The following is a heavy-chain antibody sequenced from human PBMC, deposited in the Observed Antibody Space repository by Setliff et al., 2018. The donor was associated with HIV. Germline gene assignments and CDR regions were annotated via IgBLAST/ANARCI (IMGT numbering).Heavy chain of an antibody. CDR2: INHSGST. D-gene: IGHD3-10*01. CDR1: GESFSAYF. J-gene: IGHJ6*03. CDR3: ARGQIDYYNSGNYMDV. V-gene: IGHV4-34*01. Sequence: SETLSLTCAVYGESFSAYFWSWIRQPPGKGLEWIGEINHSGSTNYNPSLKSRVTISVDTSKNQFSLKLSSVTAADTAVYYCARGQIDYYNSGNYMDVWGKGATVTVSS.